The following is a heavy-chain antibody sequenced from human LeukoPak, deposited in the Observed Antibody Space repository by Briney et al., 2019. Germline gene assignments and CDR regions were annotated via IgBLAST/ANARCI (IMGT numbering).Heavy chain of an antibody. V-gene: IGHV4-34*01. CDR2: INHSGST. Sequence: GSLRLSCAASGFTVSSNYMSWIRQPPGKGLEWIGEINHSGSTNYNPSLKSRVTISVDTSKNQFSLKLSSVTAADTAVYYCARLDYVWGSYRLKYYYYYYMDVWGKGTTVTISS. J-gene: IGHJ6*03. D-gene: IGHD3-16*02. CDR3: ARLDYVWGSYRLKYYYYYYMDV. CDR1: GFTVSSNY.